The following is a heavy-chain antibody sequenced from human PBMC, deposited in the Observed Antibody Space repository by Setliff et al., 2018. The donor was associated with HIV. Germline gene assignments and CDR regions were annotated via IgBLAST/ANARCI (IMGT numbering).Heavy chain of an antibody. V-gene: IGHV4-4*07. CDR3: ARDSYYYHGSGYYYYYFDH. Sequence: LSLTCNVSGDSISSYYWSWIRQPAGKGLEWIGHIYSSGSANYNPSLESRVTMSVDTSNNQFSLKLNSVTAADTAVYYCARDSYYYHGSGYYYYYFDHWGQGTLVTVSS. D-gene: IGHD3-22*01. CDR1: GDSISSYY. J-gene: IGHJ4*02. CDR2: IYSSGSA.